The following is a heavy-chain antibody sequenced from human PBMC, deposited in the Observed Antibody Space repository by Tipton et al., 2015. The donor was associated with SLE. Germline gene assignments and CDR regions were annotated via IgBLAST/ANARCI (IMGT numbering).Heavy chain of an antibody. CDR3: ARVPRTFYYEYSGHFDY. Sequence: TLSLTCTVSGGSITNHYWNWIRQPPGKGLEWIGYIHYSGTTHDNPSLKSRVTMSVDMSKNQFSLKLSSVTAADTAVYYCARVPRTFYYEYSGHFDYWGPGTLVTVSS. J-gene: IGHJ4*02. D-gene: IGHD3-22*01. V-gene: IGHV4-59*11. CDR2: IHYSGTT. CDR1: GGSITNHY.